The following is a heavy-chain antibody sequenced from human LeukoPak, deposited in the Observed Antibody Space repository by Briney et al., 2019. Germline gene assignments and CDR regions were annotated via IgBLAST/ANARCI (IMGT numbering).Heavy chain of an antibody. J-gene: IGHJ4*02. CDR2: ISDSGSST. CDR1: GFTFSSYA. CDR3: TKDHGFYSSGWHPLFDH. Sequence: GGSLRLSCAASGFTFSSYAMSWVRHAPEKGLEWVSTISDSGSSTYYTDSVKGRFTFSRDNSKNTLHLQMNSLRAEDTAVYYCTKDHGFYSSGWHPLFDHWGQGTLVTVTP. D-gene: IGHD6-19*01. V-gene: IGHV3-23*01.